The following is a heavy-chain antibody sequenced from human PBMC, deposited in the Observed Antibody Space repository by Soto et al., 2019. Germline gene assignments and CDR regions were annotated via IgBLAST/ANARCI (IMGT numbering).Heavy chain of an antibody. CDR3: ARRVHDYGNCLDS. D-gene: IGHD4-17*01. Sequence: SETLSLTCAVSGGSISSSNWWSWVRQPPGKGLEWIGEIYHNGSTNYNPSLKSRVTISVDKSKNQFSLNLSSVTAADTAVYYCARRVHDYGNCLDSWGQGTLVTVSS. V-gene: IGHV4-4*02. J-gene: IGHJ4*02. CDR1: GGSISSSNW. CDR2: IYHNGST.